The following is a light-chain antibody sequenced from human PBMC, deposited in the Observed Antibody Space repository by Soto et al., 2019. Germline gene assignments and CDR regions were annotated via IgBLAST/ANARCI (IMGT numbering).Light chain of an antibody. V-gene: IGKV3-20*01. CDR1: RSVSNNY. CDR2: GAS. Sequence: EIVLTQSPGTLSLSPGERATLSCRASRSVSNNYVAWYQQKPGQAPRLLIYGASNRATGIPDRFSGSGSGTDFTITISRLEPEDFAVYYWQQYGSSGTFGQGTKVEIK. J-gene: IGKJ1*01. CDR3: QQYGSSGT.